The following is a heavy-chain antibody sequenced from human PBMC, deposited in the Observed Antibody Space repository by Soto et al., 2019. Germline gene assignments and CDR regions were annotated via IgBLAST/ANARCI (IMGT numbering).Heavy chain of an antibody. CDR1: GFTFSSYA. CDR3: ARDLVGTAFDY. Sequence: GGSLRLSCAASGFTFSSYAMHWVRQAPGKGLEWVAVISYDGSNKYYADSVKGRFTISRDNSKNTLYLQMNSLRAEDTVVYYCARDLVGTAFDYWGQGTLVTVSS. J-gene: IGHJ4*02. D-gene: IGHD6-19*01. CDR2: ISYDGSNK. V-gene: IGHV3-30-3*01.